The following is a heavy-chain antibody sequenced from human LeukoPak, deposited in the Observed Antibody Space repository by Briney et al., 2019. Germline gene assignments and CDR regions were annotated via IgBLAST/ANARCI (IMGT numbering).Heavy chain of an antibody. Sequence: PSETLSLTCAVYGGSFSGYYWSWIRQPPGKGLEWIGEINHSGSTNYNPSLKSRVTISVDTSKNQFSLELSSVTAADTAVYYCARGNRHYGSGSYYNHNWFDPWGQGTLVTVSS. V-gene: IGHV4-34*01. D-gene: IGHD3-10*01. CDR1: GGSFSGYY. CDR3: ARGNRHYGSGSYYNHNWFDP. J-gene: IGHJ5*02. CDR2: INHSGST.